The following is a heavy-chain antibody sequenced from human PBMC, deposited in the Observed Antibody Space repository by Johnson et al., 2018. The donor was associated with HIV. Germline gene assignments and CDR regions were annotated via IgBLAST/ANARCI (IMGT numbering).Heavy chain of an antibody. J-gene: IGHJ3*01. V-gene: IGHV3-11*04. CDR1: GFTFSDYY. Sequence: QVQLVESGGALVKPGGSLRLSCAASGFTFSDYYMSRIRQAPGKGLEWVSYISCSGCSIYADSVKGRFTISRDSSKNTLYLRMDSLRVEDTAVYYCAREAYYARAFDLWGQGTMVTVSS. CDR3: AREAYYARAFDL. D-gene: IGHD3-3*01. CDR2: ISCSGCSI.